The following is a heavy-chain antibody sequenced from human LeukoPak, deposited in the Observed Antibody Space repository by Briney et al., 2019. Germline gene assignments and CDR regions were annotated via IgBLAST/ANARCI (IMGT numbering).Heavy chain of an antibody. CDR1: GGSISSGSISSGDYY. CDR2: IYYSGST. Sequence: SQTLSLTCTVSGGSISSGSISSGDYYWSWIRQHPGKGLEWIGYIYYSGSTYYNPSLKSRVTISVDTSKNQFSLKLSSVTAADTAVYYCSTERRETSGWYDWCFDYWGQGTLVTVSS. J-gene: IGHJ4*02. D-gene: IGHD6-19*01. V-gene: IGHV4-31*03. CDR3: STERRETSGWYDWCFDY.